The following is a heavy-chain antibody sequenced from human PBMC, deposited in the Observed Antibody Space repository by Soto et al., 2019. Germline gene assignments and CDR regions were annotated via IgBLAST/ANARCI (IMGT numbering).Heavy chain of an antibody. D-gene: IGHD3-16*01. J-gene: IGHJ5*02. V-gene: IGHV4-34*01. CDR1: GGFLSESY. Sequence: SETLSLTCAVYGGFLSESYWTWIRQPPGKGLEWIGEINHVGDTNYNPSLKSRVTMSVDTSQNQFSLRLISVTAADTAMYFCVRIRYQLPSSLLRRDPWRKLTTVTVSS. CDR3: VRIRYQLPSSLLRRDP. CDR2: INHVGDT.